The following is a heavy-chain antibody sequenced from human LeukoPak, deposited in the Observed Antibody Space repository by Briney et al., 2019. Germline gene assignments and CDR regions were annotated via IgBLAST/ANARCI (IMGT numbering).Heavy chain of an antibody. V-gene: IGHV3-23*01. Sequence: GGSLRLSCAASGFTFSNYGVSWVRQAPGKGLEWVSGISSSGGTTNYADSVKGRFTISRDNSKSTLSLQMNSLRAEDTAVYYCAKDSTVAGSYYGLDVWGQGTTVTVSS. D-gene: IGHD4-17*01. CDR2: ISSSGGTT. J-gene: IGHJ6*02. CDR3: AKDSTVAGSYYGLDV. CDR1: GFTFSNYG.